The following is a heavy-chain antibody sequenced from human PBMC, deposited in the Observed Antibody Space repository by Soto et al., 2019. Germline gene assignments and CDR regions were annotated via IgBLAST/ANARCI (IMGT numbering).Heavy chain of an antibody. CDR2: INTLSSAI. D-gene: IGHD6-19*01. CDR3: ARRLQWQLRPLDS. CDR1: GFTFSDYY. J-gene: IGHJ4*02. Sequence: QVHLMESGGGLVKPGGSLRLSCAGSGFTFSDYYMTWIRQALGKGLEWVSYINTLSSAIYYADSVKGRFTISRDNAKNSLYLQMNSLRAEDTAVYYCARRLQWQLRPLDSWGRGTLVTVSS. V-gene: IGHV3-11*01.